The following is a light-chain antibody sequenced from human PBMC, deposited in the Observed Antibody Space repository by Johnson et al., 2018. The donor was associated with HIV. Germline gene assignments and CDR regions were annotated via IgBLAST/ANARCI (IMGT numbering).Light chain of an antibody. CDR1: SSNIGNNY. V-gene: IGLV1-51*01. CDR2: DND. CDR3: ETWDSSLSGV. Sequence: QSVLTQPPSVSAAPGQKVTISCSGSSSNIGNNYVSWYQQVPGTAPKLLIYDNDKRPSGIPDRFSGSKSGTSATLGITGLQTGDEADYYCETWDSSLSGVFGTVTKVTVL. J-gene: IGLJ1*01.